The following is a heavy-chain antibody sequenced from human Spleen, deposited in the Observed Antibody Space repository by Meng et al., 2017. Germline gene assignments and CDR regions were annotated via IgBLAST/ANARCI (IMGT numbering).Heavy chain of an antibody. D-gene: IGHD6-13*01. CDR2: ISWNSDNI. CDR1: GFTFDAYA. V-gene: IGHV3-9*03. Sequence: GGSLRLSCPASGFTFDAYALHWVRQAPGKGLEWVSGISWNSDNIGYADSVKGRFTISRDNAKNSLFLQMDGLRAEDMALYYCAKTRGRPRYSSSWYTGGAFDIWGQGTMVTVSS. J-gene: IGHJ3*02. CDR3: AKTRGRPRYSSSWYTGGAFDI.